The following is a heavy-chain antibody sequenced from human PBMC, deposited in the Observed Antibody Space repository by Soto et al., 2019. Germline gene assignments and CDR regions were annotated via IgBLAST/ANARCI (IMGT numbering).Heavy chain of an antibody. V-gene: IGHV4-59*01. CDR3: ASLGISLNYYYGMDV. CDR1: GGSISSYY. CDR2: IYYSGRT. D-gene: IGHD1-20*01. Sequence: PSETLSLTCTVSGGSISSYYWSWIRQPPGKGLEWIGYIYYSGRTNYNPSLKSRVTISVDTSKNQFSLKLNSVTAADTAVFYCASLGISLNYYYGMDVWGQGTTVTVSS. J-gene: IGHJ6*02.